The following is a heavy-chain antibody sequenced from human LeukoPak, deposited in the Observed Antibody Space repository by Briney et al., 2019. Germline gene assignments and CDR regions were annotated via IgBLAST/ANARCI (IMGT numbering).Heavy chain of an antibody. CDR1: GFTFSSCS. V-gene: IGHV3-48*02. J-gene: IGHJ4*02. CDR3: VGWYSLDY. CDR2: ISSSSRNI. D-gene: IGHD6-19*01. Sequence: GGSLRLSCAASGFTFSSCSMNWVRQAPGKGLEWVSYISSSSRNIYYADSVEGRFTISRDNAKNSLYLQMNSLRDEDTAVYYCVGWYSLDYWGQGTLVTVSS.